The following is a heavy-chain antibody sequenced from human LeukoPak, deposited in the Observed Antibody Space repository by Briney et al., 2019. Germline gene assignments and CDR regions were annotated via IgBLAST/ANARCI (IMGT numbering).Heavy chain of an antibody. D-gene: IGHD6-13*01. V-gene: IGHV4-4*02. J-gene: IGHJ6*02. CDR1: GGSISSSNW. CDR3: ARATSSSWYYYYYGMDV. Sequence: NPSETLSLTCAVSGGSISSSNWWSWVRQPPGKGLEWIGEIYHSGSTNYNPSLKSRVTISVDTSKNQFSPKLSSVTAADTAVYYCARATSSSWYYYYYGMDVWGQGTTVTVSS. CDR2: IYHSGST.